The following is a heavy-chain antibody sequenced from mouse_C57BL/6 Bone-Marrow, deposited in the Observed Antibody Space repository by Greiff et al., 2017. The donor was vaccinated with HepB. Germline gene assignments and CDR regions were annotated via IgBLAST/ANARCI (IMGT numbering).Heavy chain of an antibody. V-gene: IGHV2-6*03. CDR2: IWSDGST. D-gene: IGHD2-5*01. CDR1: GFSLTSYG. J-gene: IGHJ2*01. Sequence: VKLMESGPGLVAPSQRLSITCTVSGFSLTSYGVHWVRQPPGKGLEWLVVIWSDGSTTYNSALKSRLSISKDNSKSQVFLKMNSLQTDDTAMYYCARRGYSKGLFDYWGQGTTLTVSS. CDR3: ARRGYSKGLFDY.